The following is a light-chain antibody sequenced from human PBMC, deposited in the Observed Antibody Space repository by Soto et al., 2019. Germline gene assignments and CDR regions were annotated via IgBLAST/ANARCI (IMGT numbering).Light chain of an antibody. J-gene: IGKJ4*01. CDR2: GAS. CDR1: QSVGSNY. CDR3: QQYSSSLLT. Sequence: EIVLTQSPGTLSLSPGERATLSCRASQSVGSNYLAWYQQKPGQAPRLLIYGASSRAAGIPDRFSGSGSGTDFTLTISSLEPEDFAVYCCQQYSSSLLTFGGGTKVEIK. V-gene: IGKV3-20*01.